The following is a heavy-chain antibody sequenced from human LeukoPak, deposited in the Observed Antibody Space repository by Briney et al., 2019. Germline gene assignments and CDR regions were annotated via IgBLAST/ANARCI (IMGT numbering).Heavy chain of an antibody. CDR1: GFTLSSYG. Sequence: GGSLRLSCVASGFTLSSYGMHWVRQAPGKGLEWVALISYDGSQKYYADSVKGRFTVSRDNSKSLLYLQMDSLRAEDTAVYYCARGVRDFWSGYLGNNWFDPWGQGTLVTVSS. CDR3: ARGVRDFWSGYLGNNWFDP. D-gene: IGHD3-3*01. J-gene: IGHJ5*02. V-gene: IGHV3-30*03. CDR2: ISYDGSQK.